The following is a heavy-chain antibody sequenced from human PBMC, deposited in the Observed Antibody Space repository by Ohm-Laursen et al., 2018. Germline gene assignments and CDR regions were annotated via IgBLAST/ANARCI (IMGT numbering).Heavy chain of an antibody. D-gene: IGHD3-10*01. CDR3: ARGITMVRGSPGGY. CDR1: GYTFTGYY. V-gene: IGHV1-2*02. CDR2: INPNSGGT. Sequence: GASVKVSCKASGYTFTGYYMHWVRQAPGQGLEWMGWINPNSGGTNYAQKFQGRVTMARDTSISTAYMELSRLRSDDTAVYYCARGITMVRGSPGGYWGQGTLVTVSS. J-gene: IGHJ4*02.